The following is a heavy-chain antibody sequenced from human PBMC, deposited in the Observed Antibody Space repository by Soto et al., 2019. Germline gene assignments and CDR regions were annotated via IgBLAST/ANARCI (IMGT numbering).Heavy chain of an antibody. CDR3: ARVNVVVVAATREYYFDY. CDR2: INPNSGGT. CDR1: GYTFTGYY. J-gene: IGHJ4*02. V-gene: IGHV1-2*02. D-gene: IGHD2-15*01. Sequence: ASVKVSCKASGYTFTGYYMHWVRQAPGQGLEWMGWINPNSGGTNYAQKFQGRVTMTRDTSISTAYMELSRLRSDDTAVYYCARVNVVVVAATREYYFDYWGKGTLVTVSS.